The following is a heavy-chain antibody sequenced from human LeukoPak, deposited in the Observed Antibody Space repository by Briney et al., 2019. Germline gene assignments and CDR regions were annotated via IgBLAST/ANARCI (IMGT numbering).Heavy chain of an antibody. CDR2: MNPNSGNT. J-gene: IGHJ6*02. CDR3: ALLPGIAAAGTPYYYYYGMDV. CDR1: GYTFTSYD. Sequence: ASVKVSCKASGYTFTSYDINWVRQATGQGLEWMGWMNPNSGNTGYAQKFQGRVTTTRNTSISTAYMELSSLRSEDTAVYYCALLPGIAAAGTPYYYYYGMDVWGQGTTVTVSS. V-gene: IGHV1-8*01. D-gene: IGHD6-13*01.